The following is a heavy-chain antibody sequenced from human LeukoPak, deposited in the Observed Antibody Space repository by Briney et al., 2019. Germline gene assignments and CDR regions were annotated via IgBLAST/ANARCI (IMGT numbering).Heavy chain of an antibody. Sequence: PGGSLRLSCATSGFSFSSYAMSWVRQAPGKGLQWVSAIGGSGGTTFYAESVEGRFSISRDNFKNILYLQMNSLRVEDTAVYYCAKDGHYGSGSYWIAFFDYWGQGTLVTVSS. CDR3: AKDGHYGSGSYWIAFFDY. J-gene: IGHJ4*02. D-gene: IGHD3-10*01. CDR1: GFSFSSYA. CDR2: IGGSGGTT. V-gene: IGHV3-23*01.